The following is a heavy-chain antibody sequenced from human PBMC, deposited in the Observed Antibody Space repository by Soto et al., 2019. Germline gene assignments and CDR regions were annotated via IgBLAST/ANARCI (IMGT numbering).Heavy chain of an antibody. CDR3: ATGWNVSGSYHYYYGMDV. Sequence: GASVKVSCKVSGYTLTELSMHWVRQAPGKGLEWMGGFDPEDGETIYAQKFQGRVTMTEDTSTDTAYMELSSLRSEDTAVYYCATGWNVSGSYHYYYGMDVWGQGTTVTVSS. V-gene: IGHV1-24*01. CDR2: FDPEDGET. D-gene: IGHD3-16*02. J-gene: IGHJ6*02. CDR1: GYTLTELS.